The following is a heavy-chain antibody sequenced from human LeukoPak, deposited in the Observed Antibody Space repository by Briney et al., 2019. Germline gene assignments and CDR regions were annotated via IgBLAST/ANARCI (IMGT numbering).Heavy chain of an antibody. CDR2: ISYDGSNK. J-gene: IGHJ4*02. CDR3: AKDSLRTVPKASFDY. Sequence: GGSLRLSCAASGFTFSSYGMHWVRQAPSKGLEWVAVISYDGSNKYYADSVKGRFTISRDNSKNTLFLQMNSLRAEDRAVYDCAKDSLRTVPKASFDYWGQGILVTVSS. CDR1: GFTFSSYG. V-gene: IGHV3-30*18. D-gene: IGHD2-2*01.